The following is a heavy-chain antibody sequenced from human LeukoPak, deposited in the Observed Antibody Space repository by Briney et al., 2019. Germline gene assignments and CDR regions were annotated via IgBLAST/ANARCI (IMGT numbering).Heavy chain of an antibody. CDR1: GFTVRKNY. J-gene: IGHJ4*02. D-gene: IGHD4-17*01. CDR3: AVQDTSGYFGDYGY. CDR2: IYSGGST. V-gene: IGHV3-53*01. Sequence: GGSLRLSCAASGFTVRKNYMSWVRQAPGKGLEWVSVIYSGGSTYYADSVKGRFTISRDNSKNTLYLQMNSLRAEDTAVYYCAVQDTSGYFGDYGYWGQGTLVTVSS.